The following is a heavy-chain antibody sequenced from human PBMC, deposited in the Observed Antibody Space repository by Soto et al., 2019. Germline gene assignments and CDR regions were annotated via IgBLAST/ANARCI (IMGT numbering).Heavy chain of an antibody. V-gene: IGHV4-59*01. CDR3: ARLTGDYQHYGMDV. CDR2: IYYSGST. CDR1: GGSISSYY. J-gene: IGHJ6*02. Sequence: SETLSLTCTVSGGSISSYYWSWIRQPPGKGLEWIGYIYYSGSTNYNPSLKSRVTISVDTSKNQFSLKLSSVTAADTAVYYCARLTGDYQHYGMDVLGQGNTVTVS. D-gene: IGHD7-27*01.